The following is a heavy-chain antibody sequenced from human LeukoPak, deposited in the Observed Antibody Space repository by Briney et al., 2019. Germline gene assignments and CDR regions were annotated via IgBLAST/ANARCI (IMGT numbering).Heavy chain of an antibody. V-gene: IGHV1-2*02. CDR3: ARDGGGSSWYDSWYFDL. CDR1: GYTFTSNY. D-gene: IGHD6-13*01. CDR2: INPNSGGT. Sequence: ASVKVSCKASGYTFTSNYMHWVRQAPGQGLEWMGWINPNSGGTNYAQKFQGRVTMTRDTSIGTAYMELSRLRSDDTAVYYCARDGGGSSWYDSWYFDLWGRGTLVTVSS. J-gene: IGHJ2*01.